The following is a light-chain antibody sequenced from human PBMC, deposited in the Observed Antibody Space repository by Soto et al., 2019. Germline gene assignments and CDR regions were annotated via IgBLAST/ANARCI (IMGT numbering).Light chain of an antibody. V-gene: IGKV3-15*01. CDR1: QSISSN. CDR3: QQYNNWPLT. CDR2: GAS. J-gene: IGKJ4*01. Sequence: EIVMTQSPATMTVPPGERGTLSCRASQSISSNLAWYQQKPGQAPRLLIYGASTRATGIPVRFSGSGSGTEFTLTISSLQSEDFAVYYCQQYNNWPLTFGGGTKVDIK.